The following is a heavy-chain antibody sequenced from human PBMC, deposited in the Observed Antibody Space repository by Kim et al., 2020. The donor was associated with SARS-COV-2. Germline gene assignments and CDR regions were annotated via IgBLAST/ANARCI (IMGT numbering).Heavy chain of an antibody. Sequence: GGSLRLSCAASGFTFSSYGMHWVRQAPGKGLEWVAVISYDGSNKYYADSVKGRFTISRDNSKNTLYLQMNSLRAEDTAVYYCAKDLGISSWKYYYYYGMDVWGQGTTVTVSS. J-gene: IGHJ6*02. D-gene: IGHD6-13*01. V-gene: IGHV3-30*18. CDR1: GFTFSSYG. CDR3: AKDLGISSWKYYYYYGMDV. CDR2: ISYDGSNK.